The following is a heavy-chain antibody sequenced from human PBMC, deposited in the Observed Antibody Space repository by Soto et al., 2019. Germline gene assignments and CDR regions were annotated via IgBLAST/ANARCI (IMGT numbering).Heavy chain of an antibody. D-gene: IGHD3-10*01. CDR3: AKGSGNHHFNWFDS. J-gene: IGHJ5*01. CDR1: GGSISSSSYY. CDR2: IYYSGST. Sequence: SETLSLTCTVSGGSISSSSYYWGWIRQPPGKGLEWIGSIYYSGSTYYNPSLKSRVTISVDTSKNQFSLKLSSVTAADTAIYYCAKGSGNHHFNWFDSWGQGSLVTVSS. V-gene: IGHV4-39*01.